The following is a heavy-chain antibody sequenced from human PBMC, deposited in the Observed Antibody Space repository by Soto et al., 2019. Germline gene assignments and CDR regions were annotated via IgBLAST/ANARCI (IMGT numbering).Heavy chain of an antibody. V-gene: IGHV1-18*01. D-gene: IGHD1-26*01. CDR2: ISAYNGNT. CDR1: GYTFTSYV. J-gene: IGHJ6*02. CDR3: VREWEPQYYYNVMDV. Sequence: ASVKVSCKASGYTFTSYVISWVRQAPGQGLEWMGWISAYNGNTNYAQKLQGRVTMTTDTSTSTAYMELRSLRSDDTAVYYCVREWEPQYYYNVMDVWGQGQTVTVSS.